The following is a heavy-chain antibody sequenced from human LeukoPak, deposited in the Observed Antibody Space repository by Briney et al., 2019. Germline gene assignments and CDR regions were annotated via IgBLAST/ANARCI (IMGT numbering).Heavy chain of an antibody. D-gene: IGHD2-2*02. J-gene: IGHJ5*02. Sequence: ASVKVSCKASGYTFTSYGISWVRQAPGQGLEWMGWISAYNGNTNYAQKLQGRVTMTTDTSTSTAYMELRSLRSDDTAVYYCARDDCSSTSGYTRSWFDPWGQGTLVTVSS. V-gene: IGHV1-18*01. CDR1: GYTFTSYG. CDR2: ISAYNGNT. CDR3: ARDDCSSTSGYTRSWFDP.